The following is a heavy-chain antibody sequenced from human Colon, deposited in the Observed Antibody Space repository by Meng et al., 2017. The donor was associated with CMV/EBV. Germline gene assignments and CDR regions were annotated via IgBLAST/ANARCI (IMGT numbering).Heavy chain of an antibody. CDR1: GGSISSGDYY. J-gene: IGHJ5*02. CDR2: IYYSGST. Sequence: LRLSWTVSGGSISSGDYYWSWIRQHPGKGLEWIGYIYYSGSTYYNPSLKSRVTISVDTSKNQFSLKLSSVTAADTAVYYCARDIGSAYYDILTGYYNGHWFDPWGQGTLVTVSS. V-gene: IGHV4-31*02. D-gene: IGHD3-9*01. CDR3: ARDIGSAYYDILTGYYNGHWFDP.